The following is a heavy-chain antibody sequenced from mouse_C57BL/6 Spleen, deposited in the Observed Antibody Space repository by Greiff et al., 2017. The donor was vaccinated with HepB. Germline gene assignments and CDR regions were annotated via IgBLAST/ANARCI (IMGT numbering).Heavy chain of an antibody. J-gene: IGHJ2*01. V-gene: IGHV5-17*01. Sequence: DVMLVESGGGLVKPGGSLKLSCAASGFTFSDYGMHWVRQAPEKGLEWVAYISSGSSTIYYADTVKGRFTISRDNAKNTLFLQMTSLRSEDTAMYYCARWGTTVVAFDYWGQGTTLTVSS. CDR1: GFTFSDYG. D-gene: IGHD1-1*01. CDR2: ISSGSSTI. CDR3: ARWGTTVVAFDY.